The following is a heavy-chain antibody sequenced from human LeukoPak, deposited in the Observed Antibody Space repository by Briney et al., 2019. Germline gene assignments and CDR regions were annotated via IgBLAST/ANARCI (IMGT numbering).Heavy chain of an antibody. CDR2: IYHSGST. Sequence: SETLSLTCTVSGYSISSGYYWGWIRQPPGKGLEWIGSIYHSGSTCYNPSLKSRVTISVDTSKNQFSLKLSSVTAADTAVYYCASSAVARDAFDIWGQGTMVTVSS. CDR3: ASSAVARDAFDI. D-gene: IGHD6-19*01. CDR1: GYSISSGYY. V-gene: IGHV4-38-2*02. J-gene: IGHJ3*02.